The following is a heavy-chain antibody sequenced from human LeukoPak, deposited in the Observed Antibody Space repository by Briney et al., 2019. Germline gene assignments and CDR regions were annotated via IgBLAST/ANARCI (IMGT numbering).Heavy chain of an antibody. J-gene: IGHJ4*02. V-gene: IGHV3-23*01. D-gene: IGHD2-15*01. Sequence: PGGSLRLSCAASGFTFSSYAMSWVRQAPGKGLEWVSAISGSGGSTYYADSVKGRFTISRDNSKNTLYLQMNSLRAEDTAVYYCAKRYCSGGSCKVNYFDYRGQGTLVTVSS. CDR2: ISGSGGST. CDR3: AKRYCSGGSCKVNYFDY. CDR1: GFTFSSYA.